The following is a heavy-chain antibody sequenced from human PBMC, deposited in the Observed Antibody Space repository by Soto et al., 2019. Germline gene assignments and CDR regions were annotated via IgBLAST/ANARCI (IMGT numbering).Heavy chain of an antibody. J-gene: IGHJ5*02. Sequence: GESLKISCRTSGYKFTSSWIAWGRQMPGKGLEWMGIIFPSDSDTRYSPSFQGQVTISADRPTSTVFLQWASLKASDTAVYFCARKDKSGYFNWFDPWGQGTLVTVSS. V-gene: IGHV5-51*04. CDR1: GYKFTSSW. CDR3: ARKDKSGYFNWFDP. D-gene: IGHD3-22*01. CDR2: IFPSDSDT.